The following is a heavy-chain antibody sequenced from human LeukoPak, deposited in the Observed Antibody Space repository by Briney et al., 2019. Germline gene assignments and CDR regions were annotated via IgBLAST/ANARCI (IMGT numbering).Heavy chain of an antibody. CDR1: GGSISSSSYY. V-gene: IGHV4-39*07. CDR3: ARDAPYYDSSGYPKYYFDY. D-gene: IGHD3-22*01. CDR2: IYYNGNT. J-gene: IGHJ4*02. Sequence: SETLSLTCSVSGGSISSSSYYWGWIRQPPGKGLEWIGSIYYNGNTYYNPSLKSRLTMSVDTSKNQFSLKLRSVTAADTAVYYCARDAPYYDSSGYPKYYFDYWGQGTLVTVSS.